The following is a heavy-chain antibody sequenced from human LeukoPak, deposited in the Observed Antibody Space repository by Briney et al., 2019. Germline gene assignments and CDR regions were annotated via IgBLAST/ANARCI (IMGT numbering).Heavy chain of an antibody. CDR2: IYSSGNA. Sequence: PSETLSLTCTVSGGSISSYYWSWIRQPPGKGLEWIGYIYSSGNADYNPSLKSRVTISIDTSKSQFSLKLSSVTAADTAIYYCARDPSTFYFDYWGQGALVTVSS. CDR3: ARDPSTFYFDY. V-gene: IGHV4-59*01. D-gene: IGHD3-16*01. CDR1: GGSISSYY. J-gene: IGHJ4*02.